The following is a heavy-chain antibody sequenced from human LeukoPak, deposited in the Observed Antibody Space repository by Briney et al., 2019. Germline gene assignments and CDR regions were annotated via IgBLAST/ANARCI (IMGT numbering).Heavy chain of an antibody. CDR1: GGSISSGDCY. CDR3: ARERSRFGSLDY. V-gene: IGHV4-30-4*01. J-gene: IGHJ4*02. CDR2: IDYSGST. D-gene: IGHD3-10*01. Sequence: KSSQTLSLTCTVSGGSISSGDCYWSWIRQPPGKGLEWIGYIDYSGSTYYNPSLKSRVTISVDTSKNQFSLKLSSVTAADTAVYYCARERSRFGSLDYWGQGTLVTVSS.